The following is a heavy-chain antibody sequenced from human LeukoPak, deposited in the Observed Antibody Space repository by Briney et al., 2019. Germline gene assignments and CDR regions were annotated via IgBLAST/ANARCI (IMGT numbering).Heavy chain of an antibody. V-gene: IGHV3-43*02. J-gene: IGHJ1*01. CDR2: ISGDGGST. Sequence: PGGSLRLSCAASGFTFDDYAMHWVRQAPGKGLEWVSLISGDGGSTYYADSVKGRFTISRDNSKNSLYLQMNSLRTEDTASYYCAKDLDHEYLQHWGQGTLVTVSS. CDR3: AKDLDHEYLQH. CDR1: GFTFDDYA.